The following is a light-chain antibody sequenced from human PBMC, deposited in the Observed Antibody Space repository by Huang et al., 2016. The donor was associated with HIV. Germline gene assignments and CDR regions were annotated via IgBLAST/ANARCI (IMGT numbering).Light chain of an antibody. CDR3: QQTYRTPYN. V-gene: IGKV1-39*01. J-gene: IGKJ2*01. CDR1: QNINTF. CDR2: SAS. Sequence: DIQMTQSPSSLSTFVGDRVTITCRASQNINTFLHWYQEKPGKAPRLLIYSASSLEHGVPSRFSGSASGTEFTLTISSVQPDDSATYYCQQTYRTPYNFGQGTKLDI.